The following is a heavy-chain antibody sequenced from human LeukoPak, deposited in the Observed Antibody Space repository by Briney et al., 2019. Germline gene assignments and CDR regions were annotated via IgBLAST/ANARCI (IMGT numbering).Heavy chain of an antibody. D-gene: IGHD6-19*01. J-gene: IGHJ4*02. V-gene: IGHV1-8*01. Sequence: ASVKVSCKASGYTFTSYDINWVRQATGQGLEWMGWMNPNSGNTGYAQKFQGRVTMTRNTPISTAYMELSSLRSEDTAVYYCARGRRIAVAGTRKYYFDYWGQGTLVTVSS. CDR1: GYTFTSYD. CDR3: ARGRRIAVAGTRKYYFDY. CDR2: MNPNSGNT.